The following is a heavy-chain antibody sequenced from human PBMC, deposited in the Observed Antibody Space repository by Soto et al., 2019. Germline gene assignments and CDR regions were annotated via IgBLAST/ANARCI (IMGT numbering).Heavy chain of an antibody. J-gene: IGHJ4*02. CDR2: IIPIFGTA. V-gene: IGHV1-69*13. D-gene: IGHD1-26*01. CDR1: GGTFSSYA. Sequence: GASVKVSCKASGGTFSSYAISWVRQAPGQGLEWMGGIIPIFGTANYAQKFQGRVTITADESTSTAYMELSSLRSEDTAVYYCARAPAYSGSYYNADFDYWGQGTLVTVSS. CDR3: ARAPAYSGSYYNADFDY.